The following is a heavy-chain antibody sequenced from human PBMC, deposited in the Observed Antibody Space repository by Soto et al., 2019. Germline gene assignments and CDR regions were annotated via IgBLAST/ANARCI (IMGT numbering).Heavy chain of an antibody. CDR3: ARGARYYYDSSGYYSEYFQH. CDR1: GYTFTSYD. J-gene: IGHJ1*01. D-gene: IGHD3-22*01. CDR2: MNPNSGNT. Sequence: QVQLVQSGAEVKKPGASVKVSCKASGYTFTSYDINWVRQATGQGLEWMGWMNPNSGNTGYAQKFQGRVTMTRNTSISTAYMELSSLRSVDTAVYYCARGARYYYDSSGYYSEYFQHWGQGTLVTVSS. V-gene: IGHV1-8*01.